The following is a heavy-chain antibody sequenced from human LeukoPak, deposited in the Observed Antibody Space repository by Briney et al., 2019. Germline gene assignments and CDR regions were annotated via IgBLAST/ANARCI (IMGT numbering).Heavy chain of an antibody. D-gene: IGHD1-14*01. V-gene: IGHV3-74*01. Sequence: GGSLRLSCAASGFTFITYWMHWVRQAPGEGLIWVSRVNPEESDTTYADSVKGRFTISRDNAKNTLYLQMNSLRAEDTAVYYCARVGPGNTFDVWGQGTMVTVSS. CDR3: ARVGPGNTFDV. CDR2: VNPEESDT. J-gene: IGHJ3*01. CDR1: GFTFITYW.